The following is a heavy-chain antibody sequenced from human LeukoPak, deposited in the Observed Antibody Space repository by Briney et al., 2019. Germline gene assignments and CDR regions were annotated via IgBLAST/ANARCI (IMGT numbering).Heavy chain of an antibody. CDR2: ISSSSSYI. CDR1: GFTFSDYY. CDR3: ARLSRAQRPSFDY. Sequence: GGSLRLSCAASGFTFSDYYMSWIRQAPGKGLEGVSYISSSSSYINYADSVKGRFTISRDNAKNSLYLQMNSLRAEDTAVYYCARLSRAQRPSFDYWGQGTLVTVSS. V-gene: IGHV3-11*06. J-gene: IGHJ4*02. D-gene: IGHD6-25*01.